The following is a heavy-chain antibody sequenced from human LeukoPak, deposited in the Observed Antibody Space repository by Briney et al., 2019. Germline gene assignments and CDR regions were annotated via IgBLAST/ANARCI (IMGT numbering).Heavy chain of an antibody. CDR2: INHSGST. Sequence: KPSETLSLTCAVYGGSFSGYYWSWIRQPPGKGLEWIGEINHSGSTNYNPSLKSRVTISVDTSKNQFSLKLSSVTAADTAVYYCARDSSYDSSGYLDYWGQGTLVTVSS. D-gene: IGHD3-22*01. CDR3: ARDSSYDSSGYLDY. J-gene: IGHJ4*02. V-gene: IGHV4-34*01. CDR1: GGSFSGYY.